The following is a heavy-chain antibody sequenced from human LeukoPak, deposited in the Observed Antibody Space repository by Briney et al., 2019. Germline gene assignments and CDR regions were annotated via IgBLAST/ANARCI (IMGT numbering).Heavy chain of an antibody. V-gene: IGHV3-21*01. CDR1: GFTFSSYS. CDR2: IISSSSYI. Sequence: GGALRLSCAASGFTFSSYSMNWVRQAPGKGLEWVSSIISSSSYIYYADSVKGRFTISRDNAKNSLYLQMNSLRAEDTAVYYCARDSGGVGATNAFDIWGQGTMVTVS. CDR3: ARDSGGVGATNAFDI. J-gene: IGHJ3*02. D-gene: IGHD1-26*01.